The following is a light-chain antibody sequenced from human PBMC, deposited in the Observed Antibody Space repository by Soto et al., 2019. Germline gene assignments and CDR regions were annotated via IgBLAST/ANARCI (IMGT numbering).Light chain of an antibody. Sequence: ETVMIQSPATLTVSPGERATLSCRASQSVSSDLAWYQHKTGQAPRLLIHDASTRATGVPARFSGSGSGTEFTLTISSLQSEYFAVYYCQQYKNWPLTFGGGTMVEIK. V-gene: IGKV3-15*01. CDR1: QSVSSD. J-gene: IGKJ4*01. CDR2: DAS. CDR3: QQYKNWPLT.